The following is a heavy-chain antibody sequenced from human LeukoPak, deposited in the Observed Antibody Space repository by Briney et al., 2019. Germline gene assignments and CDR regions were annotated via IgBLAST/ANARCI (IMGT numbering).Heavy chain of an antibody. D-gene: IGHD6-6*01. J-gene: IGHJ6*03. CDR2: IYSGGST. Sequence: GVSLRLSCAASGFTVSSDYMSWVRQVPGKGLEWVSIIYSGGSTYYADSVKGRFTISRDNSKNTLYLQMNSLRGEDTAVYYCARATVPLEYSSSSHFYYYYMDVWGKGTTVAVSS. CDR1: GFTVSSDY. V-gene: IGHV3-53*01. CDR3: ARATVPLEYSSSSHFYYYYMDV.